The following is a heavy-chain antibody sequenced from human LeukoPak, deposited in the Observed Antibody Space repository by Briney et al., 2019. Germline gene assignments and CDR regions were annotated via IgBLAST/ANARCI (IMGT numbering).Heavy chain of an antibody. CDR3: ARGGHYYDSSGYYYGLDY. CDR1: GGSISSSNW. Sequence: SGTLSLTCAVSGGSISSSNWWSWVRQPPGKGLEWIGEINHSGSTNYNPSLKSRVTISVDTSKNQFSLKLSSVTAADTAVYYCARGGHYYDSSGYYYGLDYWGQGTLVTVSS. V-gene: IGHV4-4*02. CDR2: INHSGST. J-gene: IGHJ4*02. D-gene: IGHD3-22*01.